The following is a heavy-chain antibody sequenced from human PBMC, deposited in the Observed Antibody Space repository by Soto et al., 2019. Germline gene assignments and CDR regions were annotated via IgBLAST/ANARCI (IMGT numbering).Heavy chain of an antibody. CDR3: AGIVVVVAATPEAFDI. D-gene: IGHD2-15*01. J-gene: IGHJ3*02. CDR1: GGSISSSSYY. CDR2: IYYSGST. Sequence: SETLSLTCTVSGGSISSSSYYWGWIRQPPGKGLEWIGSIYYSGSTYYNPSLKSRVTISVDTSKNQFSLKLSSVTAADTAVYYCAGIVVVVAATPEAFDIWGQGTMVTVS. V-gene: IGHV4-39*01.